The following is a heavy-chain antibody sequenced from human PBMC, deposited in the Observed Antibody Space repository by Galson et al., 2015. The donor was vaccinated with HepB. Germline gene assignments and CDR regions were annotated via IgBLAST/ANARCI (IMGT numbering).Heavy chain of an antibody. CDR1: GFTVSSNY. J-gene: IGHJ4*02. CDR2: IYSGGST. V-gene: IGHV3-66*01. CDR3: ARSPFTHTMIDY. Sequence: SLRLSCAASGFTVSSNYMSWVRQAPGKGLEWVSVIYSGGSTYYADSVKGRFTIFRDNSKNTLYLQMNSLRAEDTAVYYCARSPFTHTMIDYWGQGTLVTVSS. D-gene: IGHD3-22*01.